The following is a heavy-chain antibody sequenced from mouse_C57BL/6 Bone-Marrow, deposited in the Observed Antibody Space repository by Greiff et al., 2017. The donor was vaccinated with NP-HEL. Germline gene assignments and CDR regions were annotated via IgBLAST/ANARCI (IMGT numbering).Heavy chain of an antibody. J-gene: IGHJ3*01. V-gene: IGHV14-4*01. CDR2: IDPENGDT. Sequence: VQLQQPGAELVRPGASVKLSCTASGFNIKDDYMHWVKQRPEQGLEWIGWIDPENGDTEYASKFQGKATITADTSSNTAYLQLSSLTSEDTAVYCCTMSSFAYWGKGTLVTVST. CDR1: GFNIKDDY. CDR3: TMSSFAY.